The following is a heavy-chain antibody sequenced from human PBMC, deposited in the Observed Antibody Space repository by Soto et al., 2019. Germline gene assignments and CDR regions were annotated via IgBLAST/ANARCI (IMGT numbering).Heavy chain of an antibody. CDR3: ARARNYDILTGYGGYGMDV. CDR2: IIHIFGTA. CDR1: GGTFSSYA. D-gene: IGHD3-9*01. V-gene: IGHV1-69*01. J-gene: IGHJ6*02. Sequence: QVQLVQSGAEVKKPGSSVKVSCKASGGTFSSYAISWVRQAPGQGLEWMGGIIHIFGTANYAQKFQGRVTITADESTSTAYMELSSLRSEDTAVYYCARARNYDILTGYGGYGMDVWGQGTTVTVSS.